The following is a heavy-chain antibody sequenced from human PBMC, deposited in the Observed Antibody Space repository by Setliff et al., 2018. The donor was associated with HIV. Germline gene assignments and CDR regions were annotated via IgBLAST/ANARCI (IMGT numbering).Heavy chain of an antibody. V-gene: IGHV4-39*01. Sequence: PSETLSLTCTVSGGSISSYYWGWIRQPPGKGLEWIGSIYYSGSTYYNPSLKSRVTISVDTSKNQFSLNLSSVTAADTAVYYCARRDNYGDYGGAYWGQGTLVTVSS. CDR2: IYYSGST. CDR3: ARRDNYGDYGGAY. J-gene: IGHJ4*02. CDR1: GGSISSYY. D-gene: IGHD4-17*01.